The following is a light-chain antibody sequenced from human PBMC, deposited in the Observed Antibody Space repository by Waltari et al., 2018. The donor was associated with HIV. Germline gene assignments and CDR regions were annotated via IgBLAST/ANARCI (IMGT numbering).Light chain of an antibody. CDR3: CSYVGVVNSLGL. V-gene: IGLV2-23*01. CDR1: SSTL. CDR2: TAS. J-gene: IGLJ2*01. Sequence: QSVLTQPASVSGSPGQSITISCTGPSSTLVSWYQQHPGKAPKLIIYTASKPPSGVSESVCASKSGNTASLTITGLQAEDEADYHCCSYVGVVNSLGLFGGGTKLTVL.